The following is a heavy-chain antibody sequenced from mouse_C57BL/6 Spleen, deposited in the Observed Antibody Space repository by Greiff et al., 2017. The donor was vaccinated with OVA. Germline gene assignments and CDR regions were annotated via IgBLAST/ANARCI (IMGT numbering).Heavy chain of an antibody. CDR2: IDPNSGGT. CDR3: ARWDYGSSHWYFDV. D-gene: IGHD1-1*01. J-gene: IGHJ1*03. V-gene: IGHV1-72*01. Sequence: VQLQESGAELMKPGASVKLSCKATGYTFTGYWIEWVKQRPGHGLEWIGRIDPNSGGTKYNEKFKSKATLTVDKPSSTAYMQLSSLTSEDSAVYYCARWDYGSSHWYFDVWGTGTTVTVSS. CDR1: GYTFTGYW.